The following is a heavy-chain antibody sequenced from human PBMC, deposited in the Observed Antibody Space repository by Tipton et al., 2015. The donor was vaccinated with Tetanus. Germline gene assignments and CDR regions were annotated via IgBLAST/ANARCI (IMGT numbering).Heavy chain of an antibody. V-gene: IGHV4-39*02. D-gene: IGHD3-10*01. J-gene: IGHJ4*02. Sequence: TLSLTCIVSGGSMSGSGHYGAWVRQSPGKGLEWIGSISYSGRTYYSPSHKSRVTMSVDTSKKDFSVRLGSVTAADTAVYYCARLREIVSRSGWAFDYWGQGILVTVSS. CDR1: GGSMSGSGHY. CDR3: ARLREIVSRSGWAFDY. CDR2: ISYSGRT.